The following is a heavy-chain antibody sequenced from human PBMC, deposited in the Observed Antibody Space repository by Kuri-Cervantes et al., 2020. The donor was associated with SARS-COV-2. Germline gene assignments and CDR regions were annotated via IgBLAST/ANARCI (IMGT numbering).Heavy chain of an antibody. CDR3: ATMGATTSNYYYGLDV. D-gene: IGHD1-26*01. CDR1: GFTFSDYY. Sequence: GESLKISCAASGFTFSDYYMSWIRQAPGKGLEWVSYISSSSSTMHYADSVKGRFTISRDNAKNSLYLQMNSLRHEDTAVYYCATMGATTSNYYYGLDVWGHGTTVTASS. V-gene: IGHV3-11*04. J-gene: IGHJ6*02. CDR2: ISSSSSTM.